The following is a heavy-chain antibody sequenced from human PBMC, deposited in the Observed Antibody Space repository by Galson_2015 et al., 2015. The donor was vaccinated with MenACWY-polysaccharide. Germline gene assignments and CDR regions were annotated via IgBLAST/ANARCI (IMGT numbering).Heavy chain of an antibody. V-gene: IGHV3-74*03. D-gene: IGHD2-8*02. Sequence: SLRLSCAASGFTFSNYWMHWVRQTPGKGLVWVSRINSGATSIAYADSVKGRFTISRDNAKNTLYLQMDSLRAEDTAVYYCAGPASPGGSAYAMDVWGQGTMVTVS. CDR3: AGPASPGGSAYAMDV. J-gene: IGHJ6*02. CDR2: INSGATSI. CDR1: GFTFSNYW.